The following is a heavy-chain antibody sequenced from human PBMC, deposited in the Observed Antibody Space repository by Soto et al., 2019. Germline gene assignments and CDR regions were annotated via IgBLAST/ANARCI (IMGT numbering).Heavy chain of an antibody. D-gene: IGHD2-15*01. J-gene: IGHJ4*02. CDR1: GGSFSGSY. CDR3: ARGNGEGVVAAYFDY. V-gene: IGHV4-34*01. Sequence: SETLSLTCAVDGGSFSGSYWGWIRQPPGKGLEWIGEINHSGSTNYNPSLRSRVTISVDTSKNQFSLKLSSVTAADTAVYYCARGNGEGVVAAYFDYWGQGTLVTVS. CDR2: INHSGST.